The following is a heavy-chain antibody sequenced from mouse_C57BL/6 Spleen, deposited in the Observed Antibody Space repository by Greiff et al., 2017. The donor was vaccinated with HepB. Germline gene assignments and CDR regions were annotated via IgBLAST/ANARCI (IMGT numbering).Heavy chain of an antibody. D-gene: IGHD1-1*01. Sequence: QVHVKQPGAELVRPGSSVKLSCKASGYTFTSYWMHWVKQRPIQGLEWIGNIDPSDSETHYNQKFKDKATLTVDKSSSTAYMQLSSLTSEDSAVYYCARDYYGSTDYWGQGTTLTVSS. V-gene: IGHV1-52*01. CDR3: ARDYYGSTDY. J-gene: IGHJ2*01. CDR2: IDPSDSET. CDR1: GYTFTSYW.